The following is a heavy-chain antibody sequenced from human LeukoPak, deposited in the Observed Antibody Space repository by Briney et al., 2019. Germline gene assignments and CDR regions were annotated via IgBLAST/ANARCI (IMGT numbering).Heavy chain of an antibody. J-gene: IGHJ4*02. CDR1: GFIFSSYG. CDR2: IRDDGSNK. V-gene: IGHV3-30*02. CDR3: AKEVYRRGWYGGRFDY. Sequence: PGGSLRPSCAAPGFIFSSYGMHWVRQAPGKGLEWVKFIRDDGSNKYYADSVKGRFTISRDNYKNTLYLQMNSLRAEDTAVYYCAKEVYRRGWYGGRFDYWGQGTLVTVSS. D-gene: IGHD6-19*01.